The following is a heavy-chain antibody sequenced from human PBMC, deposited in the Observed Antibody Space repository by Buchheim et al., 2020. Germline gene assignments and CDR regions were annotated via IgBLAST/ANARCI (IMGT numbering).Heavy chain of an antibody. CDR2: IKQDGSDK. V-gene: IGHV3-7*01. Sequence: EVQLVESGGGLVQPGGSLRLSCAASGFTFSSYWMSWVRQAPGKGLEWVANIKQDGSDKYYVASVKDRFTISRDNAKNSLYLQMNSLTDEDTAFYYCARVGTSSSLYDYWGQGTL. D-gene: IGHD6-6*01. CDR1: GFTFSSYW. CDR3: ARVGTSSSLYDY. J-gene: IGHJ4*02.